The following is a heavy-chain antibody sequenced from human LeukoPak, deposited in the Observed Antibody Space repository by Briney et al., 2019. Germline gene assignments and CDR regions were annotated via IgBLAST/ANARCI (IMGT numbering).Heavy chain of an antibody. D-gene: IGHD2-2*03. CDR1: GGSMSSYY. J-gene: IGHJ4*02. CDR3: ASGYFVHTFDF. Sequence: SETLSLTCSVSGGSMSSYYWSWIRQSPGKGLEWIGYIYHSGSTDYNSSLKSRVTISEDTSKKQFSLKLTSVTAADTAIFYCASGYFVHTFDFWGQGTLGTVSS. V-gene: IGHV4-59*08. CDR2: IYHSGST.